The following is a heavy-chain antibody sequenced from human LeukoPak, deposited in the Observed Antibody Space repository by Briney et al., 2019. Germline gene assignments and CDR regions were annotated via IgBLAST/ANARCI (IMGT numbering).Heavy chain of an antibody. CDR2: ISWNSGSI. CDR1: GFTFDDYA. V-gene: IGHV3-9*01. Sequence: GGSLRLSCAASGFTFDDYAMHWVRHAPGKGLEWVSGISWNSGSIGYADSVKGRFTISRDNAKNSLYLQMNSLRAEDTAVYYCARDRRYMAAAGTVDYWGQGTLVTVSS. D-gene: IGHD6-13*01. J-gene: IGHJ4*02. CDR3: ARDRRYMAAAGTVDY.